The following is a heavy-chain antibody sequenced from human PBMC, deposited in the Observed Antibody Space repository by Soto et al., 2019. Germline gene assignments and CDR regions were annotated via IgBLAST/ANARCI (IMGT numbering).Heavy chain of an antibody. CDR2: IYPGDSDT. D-gene: IGHD1-26*01. CDR1: GYSFTSYW. CDR3: AITSGSYCSDGSGDACDI. Sequence: GESLKISCKGSGYSFTSYWIGWVRQMPGKGLEWMGIIYPGDSDTRYSPSFQGQVTISADKSISTAYLQWSSLKASDTAMYYCAITSGSYCSDGSGDACDIWGQGTMVTVSS. V-gene: IGHV5-51*01. J-gene: IGHJ3*02.